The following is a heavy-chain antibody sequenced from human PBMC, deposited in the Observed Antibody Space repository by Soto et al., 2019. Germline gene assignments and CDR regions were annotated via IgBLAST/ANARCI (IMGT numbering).Heavy chain of an antibody. CDR3: ARTSSYYDILTGWYFDY. CDR2: IYYSGST. D-gene: IGHD3-9*01. J-gene: IGHJ4*02. Sequence: PSETLSLTCTVSGGSISSYYWSWIRQPPGKGLEWIGYIYYSGSTNYNPSLKSRVTISVDTSKNQFSLKLSSVTAADTAVYYCARTSSYYDILTGWYFDYWGQGTLVTVS. V-gene: IGHV4-59*01. CDR1: GGSISSYY.